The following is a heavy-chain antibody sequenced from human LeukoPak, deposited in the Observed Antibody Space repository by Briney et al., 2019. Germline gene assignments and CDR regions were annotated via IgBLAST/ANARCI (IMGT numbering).Heavy chain of an antibody. D-gene: IGHD3-10*01. V-gene: IGHV4-30-2*01. CDR3: ASFYGSGRAYYFDY. J-gene: IGHJ4*02. CDR1: GGSISSGGYS. CDR2: IYHSGST. Sequence: SETLSLTCAVSGGSISSGGYSWSRIRQPPGKGLEWIGYIYHSGSTYYNPSLKSRVTISVNRSKNQFSLKLSSVTAADTAVYYCASFYGSGRAYYFDYWGQGTLVTVSS.